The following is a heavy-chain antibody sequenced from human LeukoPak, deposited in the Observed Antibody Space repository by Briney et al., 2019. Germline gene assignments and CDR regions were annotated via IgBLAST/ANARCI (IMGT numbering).Heavy chain of an antibody. CDR2: ISAHNGNI. V-gene: IGHV1-18*01. CDR1: GYTFTSYG. J-gene: IGHJ4*02. D-gene: IGHD6-19*01. Sequence: ASVKVSCKASGYTFTSYGISWVRQAPGQGLEWMGWISAHNGNINYAQKLQGRVTITRDTSASTAYMELSSLRSEDTAVYYCARAGYSSGSFDYWGQGTLVTVSS. CDR3: ARAGYSSGSFDY.